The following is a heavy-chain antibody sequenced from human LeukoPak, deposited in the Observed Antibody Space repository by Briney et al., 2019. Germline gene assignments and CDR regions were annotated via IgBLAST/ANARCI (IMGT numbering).Heavy chain of an antibody. CDR1: AFTFRSYW. D-gene: IGHD6-19*01. V-gene: IGHV3-7*01. J-gene: IGHJ2*01. Sequence: GGSLRLSCAASAFTFRSYWMTWVRQAQGKGLEWVANIKQDGSEKYYVDSVKGRFTISRDNAKNSLYLQMNSLRAEDTAVYYCARGSDAVTGPHSWYFDLWGRGTLVTVSS. CDR2: IKQDGSEK. CDR3: ARGSDAVTGPHSWYFDL.